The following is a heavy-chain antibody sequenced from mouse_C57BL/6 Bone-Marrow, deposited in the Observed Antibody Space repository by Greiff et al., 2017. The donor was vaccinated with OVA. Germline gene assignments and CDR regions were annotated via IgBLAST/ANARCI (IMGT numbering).Heavy chain of an antibody. CDR3: ARDYMYGYHWYFDV. J-gene: IGHJ1*03. CDR2: IYPRSGNT. D-gene: IGHD2-2*01. V-gene: IGHV1-81*01. CDR1: GYTFTSYG. Sequence: VQLQESGAELARPGASVKLSCKASGYTFTSYGISWVKQRTGQGLEWIGEIYPRSGNTYYNEKFKGKATLTADKSSSTAYMELRSLTSEDSAVYFCARDYMYGYHWYFDVWGTGTTVTVSS.